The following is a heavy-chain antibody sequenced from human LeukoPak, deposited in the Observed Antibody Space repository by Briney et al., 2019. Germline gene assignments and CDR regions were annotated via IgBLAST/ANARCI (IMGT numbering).Heavy chain of an antibody. CDR1: GFTFSSYW. D-gene: IGHD1-26*01. CDR2: IKQDGSEK. CDR3: ARVQWELRGVGSYFEY. J-gene: IGHJ4*02. V-gene: IGHV3-7*01. Sequence: GGSLRLSCVVSGFTFSSYWMSWVRQAPGKGLEWVANIKQDGSEKYYVDSVKGRFTMSRDNAKNSLYLQMNSLGAEDTAVYYCARVQWELRGVGSYFEYWGQGALVTVSS.